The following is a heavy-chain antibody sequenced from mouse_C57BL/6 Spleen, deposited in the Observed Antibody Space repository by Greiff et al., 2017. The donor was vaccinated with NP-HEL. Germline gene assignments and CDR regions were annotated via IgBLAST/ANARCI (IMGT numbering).Heavy chain of an antibody. D-gene: IGHD1-1*01. CDR1: GYTFTSYW. CDR2: IDPSDSYT. V-gene: IGHV1-69*01. Sequence: QVQLQQPGAELVMPGASVKLSCKASGYTFTSYWMHWVKQRPGQGLEWIGEIDPSDSYTNYNQKFKGKSTLTVDKSSSTAYMQLSSLTSEDSAVYYCARGYYGSSSYFDYWGQGTTLTGSS. CDR3: ARGYYGSSSYFDY. J-gene: IGHJ2*01.